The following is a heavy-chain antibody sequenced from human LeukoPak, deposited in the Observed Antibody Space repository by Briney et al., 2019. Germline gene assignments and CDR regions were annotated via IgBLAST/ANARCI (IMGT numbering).Heavy chain of an antibody. J-gene: IGHJ4*02. CDR2: VSPSGGRT. CDR1: GFTFSSYA. Sequence: GGSLRLSCGASGFTFSSYAMSWVRQTPGRGLEWVAGVSPSGGRTIYADSAEGRFTISRDNSNDTVYLQLSSLRAEDSALYYCAKVRGVYCSSPACYYYDAWGQGTSVAVSS. D-gene: IGHD2-2*01. V-gene: IGHV3-23*01. CDR3: AKVRGVYCSSPACYYYDA.